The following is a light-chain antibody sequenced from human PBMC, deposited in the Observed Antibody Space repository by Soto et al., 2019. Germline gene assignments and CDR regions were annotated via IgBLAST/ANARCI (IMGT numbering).Light chain of an antibody. CDR3: LLYFGNAQV. J-gene: IGLJ3*02. V-gene: IGLV7-43*01. CDR1: TGAVTSVSY. Sequence: QAVVTQEPSLTVSPGGTVTLTCASSTGAVTSVSYPNWVQQKPGQAPRSLIYSTSNSHSWTPDRFSGSLLGGKAALTLSGVQPEDEAEYYCLLYFGNAQVFGGGTKLTV. CDR2: STS.